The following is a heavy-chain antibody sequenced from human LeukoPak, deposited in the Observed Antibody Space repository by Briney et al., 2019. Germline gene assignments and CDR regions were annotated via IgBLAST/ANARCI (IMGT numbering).Heavy chain of an antibody. Sequence: GGSLRLSCAASGFTFSSYAMTWVRQAPGKRLEWVSAISAGGGSTYYADSVMGRFTISRDNSKNTLYLQLNSLRAEDTAVYYCAKAGGWTNYFDYWGQGTLVTVSS. CDR1: GFTFSSYA. D-gene: IGHD6-19*01. CDR2: ISAGGGST. CDR3: AKAGGWTNYFDY. V-gene: IGHV3-23*01. J-gene: IGHJ4*02.